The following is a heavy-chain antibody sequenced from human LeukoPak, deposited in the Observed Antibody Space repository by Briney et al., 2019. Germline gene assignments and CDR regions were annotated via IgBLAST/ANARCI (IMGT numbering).Heavy chain of an antibody. CDR2: MNPNSGNT. V-gene: IGHV1-8*01. CDR3: ARASSTRSWFDP. D-gene: IGHD2-2*01. J-gene: IGHJ5*02. CDR1: GYTFTSYD. Sequence: GASVKVSXKASGYTFTSYDINWVRQATGQGLEWMGWMNPNSGNTGYAQKFQGRVTMTRNTSISTAYMELSSLRSEDTAVYYCARASSTRSWFDPWGQGTLVTVSS.